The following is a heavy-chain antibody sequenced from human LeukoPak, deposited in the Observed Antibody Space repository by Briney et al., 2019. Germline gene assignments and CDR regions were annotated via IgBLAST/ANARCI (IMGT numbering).Heavy chain of an antibody. CDR2: INSDGSGT. V-gene: IGHV3-74*01. CDR3: ARDRGYQIDY. D-gene: IGHD3-10*01. CDR1: GFTFNIYW. J-gene: IGHJ4*02. Sequence: GGSLRLSCAASGFTFNIYWMHWVRQAPGKGLVWVSHINSDGSGTNYADSVKGRFTISRDNAKNTLYLQMNSLRAEDTAVYYCARDRGYQIDYWGRGILVTVSS.